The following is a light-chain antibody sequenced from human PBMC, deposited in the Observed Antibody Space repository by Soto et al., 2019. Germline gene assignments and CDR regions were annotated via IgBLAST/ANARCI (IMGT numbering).Light chain of an antibody. J-gene: IGKJ4*01. CDR1: QSIRSY. CDR2: AAS. Sequence: YSPSPSVVDKVSIICRASQSIRSYLNWYQQKPGKAPKLLIYAASSLQTAVSSRFSGGGSGTDFTLTICNLQPEDFATYYCQQTALTPTFGGVAKVAIK. V-gene: IGKV1-39*01. CDR3: QQTALTPT.